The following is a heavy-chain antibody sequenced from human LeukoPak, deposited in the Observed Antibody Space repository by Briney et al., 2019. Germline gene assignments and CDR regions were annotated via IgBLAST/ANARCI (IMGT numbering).Heavy chain of an antibody. CDR1: GGSFSSGGYY. CDR3: ARDREYYGSGSYSNWFDP. CDR2: IYYSGST. J-gene: IGHJ5*02. D-gene: IGHD3-10*01. V-gene: IGHV4-31*11. Sequence: SETLSLTCAVYGGSFSSGGYYWSWIRQHPGKGLEWIGYIYYSGSTYYNPSLKSRVTISVDTSKNQFSLKLSSVTAADTAVYYCARDREYYGSGSYSNWFDPWGQGTLVTVSS.